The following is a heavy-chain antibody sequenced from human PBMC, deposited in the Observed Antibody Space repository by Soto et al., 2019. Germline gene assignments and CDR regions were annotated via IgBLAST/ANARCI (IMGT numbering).Heavy chain of an antibody. CDR2: IFSNDEK. CDR1: GFSLSNARMG. Sequence: SGPTLVNPTETLTLTCTVSGFSLSNARMGVSWIRQPPGKALEWLAHIFSNDEKSYSTSLKSRLTISKDTSKSQVVLTMTNVDPVDTATYYCARILGLYYDIFTGYLPSSFWFDPWGQGTLVTVSS. J-gene: IGHJ5*02. D-gene: IGHD3-9*01. V-gene: IGHV2-26*01. CDR3: ARILGLYYDIFTGYLPSSFWFDP.